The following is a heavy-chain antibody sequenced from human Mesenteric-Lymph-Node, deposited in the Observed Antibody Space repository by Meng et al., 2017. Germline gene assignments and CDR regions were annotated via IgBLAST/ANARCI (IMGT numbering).Heavy chain of an antibody. CDR1: GGSISSGGYY. D-gene: IGHD4-17*01. CDR3: ARDRGGYGDYEWDY. Sequence: SETLSLTCTVSGGSISSGGYYWSWIRQHPGKGLEWIGYIYYSGSTYYNPSLKSRVTISVDTSKNQFSLKLSSVTAADTAVYYCARDRGGYGDYEWDYWGQGTLVTVSS. V-gene: IGHV4-31*03. J-gene: IGHJ4*02. CDR2: IYYSGST.